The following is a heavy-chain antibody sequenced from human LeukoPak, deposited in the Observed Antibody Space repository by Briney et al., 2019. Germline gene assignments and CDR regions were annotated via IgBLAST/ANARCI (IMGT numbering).Heavy chain of an antibody. CDR3: ARDYDYYGSGSYLGY. CDR1: GFTFSDYY. J-gene: IGHJ4*02. Sequence: GGSLRLSCEASGFTFSDYYMSWIRQAPGKGLEWVSYISSSGSTIYYADSVKGRFTISRDNAKNSLYLQMNSLRAEDTAVYYCARDYDYYGSGSYLGYWGQGTLVTVSS. CDR2: ISSSGSTI. V-gene: IGHV3-11*01. D-gene: IGHD3-10*01.